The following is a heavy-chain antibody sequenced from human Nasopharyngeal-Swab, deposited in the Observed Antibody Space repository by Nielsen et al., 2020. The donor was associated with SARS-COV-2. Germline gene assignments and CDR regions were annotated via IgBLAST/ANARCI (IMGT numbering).Heavy chain of an antibody. CDR1: GGPISSSTYY. CDR2: IYYGGST. J-gene: IGHJ4*02. V-gene: IGHV4-39*01. D-gene: IGHD6-13*01. Sequence: SETLSLTCTVSGGPISSSTYYWAWIRQPPGKGLEWIGSIYYGGSTYYNPSLKSRVTISVDTSKNQFSLKLSSVTAADTAVYYCATLSSSWCEYYFDYWGQGTLVTVSS. CDR3: ATLSSSWCEYYFDY.